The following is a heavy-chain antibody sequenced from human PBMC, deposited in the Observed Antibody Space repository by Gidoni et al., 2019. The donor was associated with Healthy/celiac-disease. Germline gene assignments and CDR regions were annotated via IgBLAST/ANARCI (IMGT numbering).Heavy chain of an antibody. J-gene: IGHJ5*02. V-gene: IGHV4-34*01. CDR2: INHSGST. CDR1: GGSFSGYY. CDR3: ARARRMGQQLVLGWFDP. D-gene: IGHD6-13*01. Sequence: QVQLQQWGAGLLKPSETLSRTCAVYGGSFSGYYWSWIRQPPGKGLEWIGEINHSGSTNYNPSLKSRVTISVDTSKNQFSLKLSSVTAADTAVYYCARARRMGQQLVLGWFDPWGQGTLVTVSS.